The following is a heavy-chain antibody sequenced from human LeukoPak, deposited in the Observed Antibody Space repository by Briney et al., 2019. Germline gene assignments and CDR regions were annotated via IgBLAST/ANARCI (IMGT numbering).Heavy chain of an antibody. D-gene: IGHD6-19*01. CDR3: ARILDSAWGELGY. Sequence: GGSLRLSCAGSGFSFSSYGMHWVRQAPGKGLEWMAFIRSDGSNKYYADFVKGRFTISRDNSKNTLYLQMNSLRAEDTAVYYCARILDSAWGELGYWGQGTLVTVSS. CDR1: GFSFSSYG. V-gene: IGHV3-30*02. CDR2: IRSDGSNK. J-gene: IGHJ4*02.